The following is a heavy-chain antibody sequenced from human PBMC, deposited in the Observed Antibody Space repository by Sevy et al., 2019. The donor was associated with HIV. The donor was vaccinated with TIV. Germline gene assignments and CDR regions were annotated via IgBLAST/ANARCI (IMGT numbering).Heavy chain of an antibody. CDR1: GDSVSSNSAA. J-gene: IGHJ4*02. Sequence: SQTLSLTCAISGDSVSSNSAAWNWIRQSPSRGLEWLGRTYYRSKWYNDYAVSVKSRITINPDTSKNQFSLQLNSVSPEDMAVYSGARGYRPYSSGWLYYFDYWGQGTLVTVSS. CDR2: TYYRSKWYN. D-gene: IGHD6-19*01. CDR3: ARGYRPYSSGWLYYFDY. V-gene: IGHV6-1*01.